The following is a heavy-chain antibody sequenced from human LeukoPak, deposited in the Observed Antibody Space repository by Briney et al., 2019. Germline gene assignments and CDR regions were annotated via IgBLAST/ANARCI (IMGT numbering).Heavy chain of an antibody. V-gene: IGHV3-48*02. CDR2: ISSDSSTI. CDR1: GFTFNSYN. CDR3: ARGGIAGDY. D-gene: IGHD6-13*01. J-gene: IGHJ4*02. Sequence: GGSLRLSCAASGFTFNSYNMNWVRQAPGKGLEWVSYISSDSSTIFYADSVKGRFTISRDNVKNSLYLQLNSLRDEDTAVYYCARGGIAGDYWGQGTLVTVSS.